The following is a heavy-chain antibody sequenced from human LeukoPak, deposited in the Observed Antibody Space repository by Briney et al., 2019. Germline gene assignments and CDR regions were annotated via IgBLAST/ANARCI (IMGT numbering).Heavy chain of an antibody. J-gene: IGHJ4*02. V-gene: IGHV5-51*01. D-gene: IGHD2-21*01. CDR1: GYSFANYW. CDR3: ARHGEGIDY. CDR2: IYPGDSDT. Sequence: GESLKISCKGSGYSFANYWIGWVRQMPGKGLEWMGIIYPGDSDTRYSPSFQGQVTMSVDKSINAAYLQWSSLKASDTAMYYCARHGEGIDYWGQGTLVTVSS.